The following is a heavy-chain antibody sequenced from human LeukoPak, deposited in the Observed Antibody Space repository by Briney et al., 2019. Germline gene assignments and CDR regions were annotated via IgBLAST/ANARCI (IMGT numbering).Heavy chain of an antibody. J-gene: IGHJ4*02. CDR1: GGSISSSSYY. CDR3: ARLGIGGPFYSDY. CDR2: IYYSGST. V-gene: IGHV4-39*01. D-gene: IGHD3-10*01. Sequence: PSETLSLTCTVSGGSISSSSYYWGWIRQPPGKGLEWIGSIYYSGSTYYNPSLKSRVTISVDTSKNQFSLKLSSVTAADTAVYYCARLGIGGPFYSDYWGQGTLVTVSS.